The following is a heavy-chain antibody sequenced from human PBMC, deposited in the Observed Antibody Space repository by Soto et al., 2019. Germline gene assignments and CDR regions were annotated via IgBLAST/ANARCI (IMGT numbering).Heavy chain of an antibody. CDR2: VYYTGDT. V-gene: IGHV4-59*08. D-gene: IGHD4-17*01. CDR1: SGPDRSHN. J-gene: IGHJ6*02. Sequence: QVQLQQSGPRLVKPSETLSLTCTVSSGPDRSHNWGWIRQPPGRGLEWIGYVYYTGDTAYNPSIRGRVTIAADTSTNDISLTLNSVTAADTAVYYCVRQVIDYPPGLLDVWGQGNTVSFSS. CDR3: VRQVIDYPPGLLDV.